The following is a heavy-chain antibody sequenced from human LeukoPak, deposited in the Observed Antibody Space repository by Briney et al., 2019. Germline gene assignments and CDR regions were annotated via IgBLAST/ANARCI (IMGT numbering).Heavy chain of an antibody. Sequence: GGSLRLSCAASGFTFSSYSMNWVRQAPGKGLEWVSSISSSSSYIYYADSVKGRFTISRDNAKNSLYLQMNSLRAEDTAVYYCARIVVVAATLNDDWFDPWGQGTLVTVSS. CDR3: ARIVVVAATLNDDWFDP. D-gene: IGHD2-15*01. CDR1: GFTFSSYS. V-gene: IGHV3-21*01. CDR2: ISSSSSYI. J-gene: IGHJ5*02.